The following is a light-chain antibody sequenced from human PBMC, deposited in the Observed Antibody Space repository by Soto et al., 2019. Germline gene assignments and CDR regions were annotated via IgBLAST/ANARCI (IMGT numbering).Light chain of an antibody. CDR1: SSNIGSNY. V-gene: IGLV1-47*01. CDR3: AAWDDSLSALI. Sequence: QPVLTQPPSASGTPGQRVTISCSGSSSNIGSNYVFWYRHFPGTAPKLLIYRNNQWPSGVPDRFSGSKSGTSASLAISGLRSEDEADYYCAAWDDSLSALIFGGGTKLTVL. CDR2: RNN. J-gene: IGLJ2*01.